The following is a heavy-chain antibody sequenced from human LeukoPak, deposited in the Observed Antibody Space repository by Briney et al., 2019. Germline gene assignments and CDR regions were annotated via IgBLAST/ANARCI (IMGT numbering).Heavy chain of an antibody. J-gene: IGHJ4*02. V-gene: IGHV3-21*01. CDR2: ISSSSSYI. Sequence: PGGSLRLSCAASGFTFSSYSMNWVRQAPGKGLEWVSSISSSSSYIYYADSVKGRFTISRDNAKNSLYLQMSSLRAEDTAVYYCARDPSSSGYYYVEAFDYWGQGTLVTVSS. CDR1: GFTFSSYS. CDR3: ARDPSSSGYYYVEAFDY. D-gene: IGHD3-22*01.